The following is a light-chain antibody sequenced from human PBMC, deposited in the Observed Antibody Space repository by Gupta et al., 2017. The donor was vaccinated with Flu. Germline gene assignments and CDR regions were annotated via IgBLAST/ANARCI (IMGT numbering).Light chain of an antibody. V-gene: IGLV2-14*01. CDR3: SSYTSSSTLV. CDR2: EVS. Sequence: QSALTQPASVSGSPRQSITISCTGASSDVGGYIFVSWYQQHPGKAPKLMIYEVSNRPSGVSNRFSGSKSGNTASLTISGLQAEDEADYYCSSYTSSSTLVFGGGTKLTVL. CDR1: SSDVGGYIF. J-gene: IGLJ2*01.